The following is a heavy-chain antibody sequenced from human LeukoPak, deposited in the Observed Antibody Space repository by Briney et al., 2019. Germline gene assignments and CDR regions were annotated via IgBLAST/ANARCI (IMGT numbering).Heavy chain of an antibody. V-gene: IGHV4-39*07. J-gene: IGHJ6*03. D-gene: IGHD2-15*01. CDR1: GGSIRSGGHH. CDR3: ARDLGGYPFFMDV. CDR2: LDESGRP. Sequence: PSETLSLTCSVSGGSIRSGGHHWAWVRQPPGKGLEFIGSLDESGRPYYNRPLKSRVSISGDTSGKQFSLNLTSVTAADTAVYFCARDLGGYPFFMDVWGRGTTVIVSS.